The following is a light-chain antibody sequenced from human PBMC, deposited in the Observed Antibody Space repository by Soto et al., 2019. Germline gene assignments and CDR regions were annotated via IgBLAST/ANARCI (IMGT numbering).Light chain of an antibody. Sequence: DIPMTQSPSTLSASIGDRVIITCRASQRVSYWLAWYQQKPGKAPKFLIYKASNLGSGVPSRFSGSGFGTEFTLTISSLQPDDCATYFFQLYITYPITFGGGTEVEI. CDR1: QRVSYW. J-gene: IGKJ4*01. V-gene: IGKV1-5*03. CDR2: KAS. CDR3: QLYITYPIT.